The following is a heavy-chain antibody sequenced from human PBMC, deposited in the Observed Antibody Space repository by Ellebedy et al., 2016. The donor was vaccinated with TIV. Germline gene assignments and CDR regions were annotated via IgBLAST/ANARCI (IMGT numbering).Heavy chain of an antibody. V-gene: IGHV1-2*02. CDR3: ARDILRLVLAY. CDR1: GYTFTDYY. J-gene: IGHJ4*02. CDR2: INPNSGDT. D-gene: IGHD6-19*01. Sequence: AASVKVSCKTSGYTFTDYYIHWVRQAPGQGLGWMAWINPNSGDTDYAQKFQGRVTVTTDTSTSTAYMELRSLRSDDTAVYYCARDILRLVLAYWGQGTLVTVSS.